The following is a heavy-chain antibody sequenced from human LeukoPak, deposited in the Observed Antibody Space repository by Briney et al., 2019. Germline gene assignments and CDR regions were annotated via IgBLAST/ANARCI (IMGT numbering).Heavy chain of an antibody. CDR3: ARDGLWIQNAFDI. J-gene: IGHJ3*02. D-gene: IGHD5-18*01. V-gene: IGHV4-39*07. CDR1: GGSISNSSYF. CDR2: IYRSGST. Sequence: SETLSLTCTVSGGSISNSSYFWGRIRQPPGRGLEWIGSIYRSGSTYYNSSLKSRVTISVDTSKNQFSLKLSSVTAADTAVYYCARDGLWIQNAFDIWGQGTMVTVSS.